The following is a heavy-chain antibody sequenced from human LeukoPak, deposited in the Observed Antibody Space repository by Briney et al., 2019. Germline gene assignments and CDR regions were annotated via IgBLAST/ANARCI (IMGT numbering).Heavy chain of an antibody. Sequence: NSSETLSLTCAVSGGSISSSNWWSWVRQPPGKGLEWIGEIYHSGSTNYNPSLKSRVTISVDESKNQFSLKLSSVTAADTAVYYCASMSNAPVRGVPYFDYWGQGTLVTVSS. D-gene: IGHD3-10*01. CDR3: ASMSNAPVRGVPYFDY. CDR1: GGSISSSNW. CDR2: IYHSGST. V-gene: IGHV4-4*02. J-gene: IGHJ4*02.